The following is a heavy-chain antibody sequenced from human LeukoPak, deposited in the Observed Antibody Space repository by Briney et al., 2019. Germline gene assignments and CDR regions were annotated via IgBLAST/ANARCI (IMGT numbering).Heavy chain of an antibody. J-gene: IGHJ3*02. D-gene: IGHD6-19*01. CDR2: IIPIFGTA. V-gene: IGHV1-69*05. CDR1: GGTFSSYA. Sequence: GSSVKVSCKASGGTFSSYAISWVRQAPGQGLEWMGGIIPIFGTANYAQKFQGRVTITTDESTSTAYMELSSLRSEDTAVYYCASPIPYSSGNDAFDIWGQGTMVTVSS. CDR3: ASPIPYSSGNDAFDI.